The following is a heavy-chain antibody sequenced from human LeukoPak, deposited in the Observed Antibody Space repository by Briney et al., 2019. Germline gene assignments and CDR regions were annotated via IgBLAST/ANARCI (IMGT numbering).Heavy chain of an antibody. V-gene: IGHV3-7*01. CDR1: GFTFSSSW. CDR2: IREDGSEK. D-gene: IGHD1-26*01. Sequence: GGSLRLSCAASGFTFSSSWMTWVRQAPGKGLEWVASIREDGSEKTSVDSVKGRFTISRDNAKNSLYLQMDSLRAEDTAVYYCAIFNSGIDWGQGTLVTVSS. CDR3: AIFNSGID. J-gene: IGHJ4*02.